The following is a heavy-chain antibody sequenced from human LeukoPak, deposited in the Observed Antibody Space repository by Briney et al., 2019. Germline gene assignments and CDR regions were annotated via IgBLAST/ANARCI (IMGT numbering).Heavy chain of an antibody. CDR3: ARLERYYYDLPDY. Sequence: SETLSLTCTVSGGSISSYYWSWIRQPPGKGLEWIGYIYYSGSTNYNPSLKSRVTISVDTSKNQFSLKLSSVTAADTAVYYCARLERYYYDLPDYWGQGTLVTVSS. CDR1: GGSISSYY. D-gene: IGHD3-22*01. CDR2: IYYSGST. V-gene: IGHV4-59*08. J-gene: IGHJ4*02.